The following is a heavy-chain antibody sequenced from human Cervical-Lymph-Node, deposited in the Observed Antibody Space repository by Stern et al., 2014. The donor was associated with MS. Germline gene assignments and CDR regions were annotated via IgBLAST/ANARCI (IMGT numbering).Heavy chain of an antibody. CDR1: GYNFATSW. D-gene: IGHD3-16*01. CDR2: IDPGDSDA. Sequence: VQLVESGAEVKKPGESLKISCKGSGYNFATSWIGWVRQKPGTGLAWMGIIDPGDSDARYSPSFQGQVTMSADKSTGTAFLQWNSLKASDTAMYYCARLSVGETIFDFWGQGTLVTVSS. J-gene: IGHJ4*02. CDR3: ARLSVGETIFDF. V-gene: IGHV5-51*01.